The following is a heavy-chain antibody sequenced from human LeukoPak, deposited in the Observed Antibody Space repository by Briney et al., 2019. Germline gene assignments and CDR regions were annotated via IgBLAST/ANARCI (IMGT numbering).Heavy chain of an antibody. Sequence: GGSLRLSCAASGFTFSSYAMHWVRQAPGKGLERVAVISYDGSNKYYADSVKGRFTISRDNSKNTLYLQMNSLRAEDTAVYYCARDGPRTHYYDSSGYFPYWGQGTLVTVSS. CDR2: ISYDGSNK. CDR1: GFTFSSYA. V-gene: IGHV3-30*04. D-gene: IGHD3-22*01. CDR3: ARDGPRTHYYDSSGYFPY. J-gene: IGHJ4*02.